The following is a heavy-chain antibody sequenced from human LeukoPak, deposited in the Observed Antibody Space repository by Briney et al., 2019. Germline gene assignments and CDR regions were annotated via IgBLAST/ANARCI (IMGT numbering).Heavy chain of an antibody. CDR2: IYYSGST. D-gene: IGHD3-10*01. V-gene: IGHV4-39*07. CDR1: GGSISSSSYY. J-gene: IGHJ5*02. Sequence: SETLSLTCTVSGGSISSSSYYWGWIRQPPGKGLEWIGSIYYSGSTYYNPSLKSRVTISVDTSKNQFSLKLSSVTAADTAVYYCARGRTLGSMVRGVIIRTIWFDPWGQGTLVTVSS. CDR3: ARGRTLGSMVRGVIIRTIWFDP.